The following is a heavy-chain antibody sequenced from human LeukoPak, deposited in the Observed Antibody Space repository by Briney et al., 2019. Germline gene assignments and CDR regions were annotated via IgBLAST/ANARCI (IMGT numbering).Heavy chain of an antibody. CDR3: ARGNAIAAAALY. CDR2: IYYSGST. D-gene: IGHD6-13*01. Sequence: PSETLSLTCTVSGGSVSSGSYYWCWIRQPPGKGLEWIGYIYYSGSTNYNPSLKSRVTISVDTSKNQFSRKLSSVTAADTAVYYCARGNAIAAAALYWGQGTLVTVSS. J-gene: IGHJ4*02. CDR1: GGSVSSGSYY. V-gene: IGHV4-61*01.